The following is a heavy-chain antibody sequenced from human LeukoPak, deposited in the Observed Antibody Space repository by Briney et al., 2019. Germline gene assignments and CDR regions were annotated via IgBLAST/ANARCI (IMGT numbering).Heavy chain of an antibody. CDR3: ARLYQQSKWKYYYYYMDV. J-gene: IGHJ6*03. V-gene: IGHV4-59*01. D-gene: IGHD1-1*01. Sequence: SETLSLTCSVSGASFSTNYWSWIRQPPGRGLEWIGYAFDGGSTNYNPSLKSRVTISVDTSTKQFSLRLSSVTAADTAVYYCARLYQQSKWKYYYYYMDVWGKGTAVTVSS. CDR1: GASFSTNY. CDR2: AFDGGST.